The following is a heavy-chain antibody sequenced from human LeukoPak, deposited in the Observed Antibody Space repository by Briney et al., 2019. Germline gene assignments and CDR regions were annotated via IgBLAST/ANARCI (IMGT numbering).Heavy chain of an antibody. CDR1: GFTFSSYA. CDR2: ISGSGGST. V-gene: IGHV3-23*01. D-gene: IGHD3-9*01. J-gene: IGHJ4*02. CDR3: AKDPELRYFQTGYYFDY. Sequence: GGSLRLSCAASGFTFSSYAMSWVRQAPGKGLEWVSAISGSGGSTYYADSVKGRFTISRDNSKNTLYLQMNSLRAEDTAVYYCAKDPELRYFQTGYYFDYWGQGTLVTVSS.